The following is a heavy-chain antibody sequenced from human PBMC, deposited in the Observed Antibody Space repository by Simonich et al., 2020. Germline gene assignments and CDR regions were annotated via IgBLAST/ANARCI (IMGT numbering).Heavy chain of an antibody. J-gene: IGHJ6*02. Sequence: EVQLVESGGGLVKPEGSLRLSCAASGFTFSSYSMNWVRQAPGKGLEWVSAISSSSSYIYYADAVKSRFTISRDNAKNSLYLQMNSLRAEDTAVYYCARWIAVAGTGAYGMDVWGQGTTVTVSS. CDR3: ARWIAVAGTGAYGMDV. CDR2: ISSSSSYI. V-gene: IGHV3-21*01. D-gene: IGHD6-19*01. CDR1: GFTFSSYS.